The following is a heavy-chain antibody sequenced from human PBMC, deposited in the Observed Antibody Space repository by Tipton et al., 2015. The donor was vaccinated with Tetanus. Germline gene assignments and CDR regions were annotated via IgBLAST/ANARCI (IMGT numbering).Heavy chain of an antibody. CDR3: ARDGVAMATNPAVPDAFDI. J-gene: IGHJ3*02. V-gene: IGHV3-21*01. Sequence: SLRLSCAASGFTFSSYSMNWVRQAPGKGLEWVSSISSSSSYIYYADSVKGRFTISRDNAKNSLYLQMNSLRAEDTAVYYRARDGVAMATNPAVPDAFDIWGQGTMVTVSS. CDR1: GFTFSSYS. D-gene: IGHD5-24*01. CDR2: ISSSSSYI.